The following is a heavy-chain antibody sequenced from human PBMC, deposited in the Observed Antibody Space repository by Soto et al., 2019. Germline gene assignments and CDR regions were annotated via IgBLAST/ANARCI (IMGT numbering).Heavy chain of an antibody. CDR1: GRSVSSGSYY. J-gene: IGHJ6*02. D-gene: IGHD3-10*01. Sequence: SETLSLTCTVSGRSVSSGSYYWSWIRQPPGKGLEWIGYIYYSGSTNYNPSLKSRVTISVDTSKNQFSLKLSSVTAADTAVYYCARGAMVRGEYVGKYYYYGMDVWGQGTTVTVSS. V-gene: IGHV4-61*01. CDR2: IYYSGST. CDR3: ARGAMVRGEYVGKYYYYGMDV.